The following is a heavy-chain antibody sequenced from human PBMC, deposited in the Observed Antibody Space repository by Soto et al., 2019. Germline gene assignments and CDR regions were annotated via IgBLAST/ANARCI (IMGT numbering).Heavy chain of an antibody. J-gene: IGHJ3*02. CDR2: IYYSGST. Sequence: SETLSLTCTVSGGSISSYYWSWIRQPPGKGLEWIGYIYYSGSTNYNPSLKSRVTISVDTSKNQFSLKLSSVTAADTAVYYCARQRDDAFDIWGQGTMVTVSS. CDR3: ARQRDDAFDI. CDR1: GGSISSYY. V-gene: IGHV4-59*08.